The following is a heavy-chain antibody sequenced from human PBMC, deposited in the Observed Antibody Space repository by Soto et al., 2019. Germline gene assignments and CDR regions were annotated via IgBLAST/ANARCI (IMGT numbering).Heavy chain of an antibody. CDR3: ARGVSYSSSSSDNWFDP. V-gene: IGHV3-30-3*01. J-gene: IGHJ5*02. D-gene: IGHD6-6*01. CDR2: ISYDGSNK. Sequence: PGGSLRLSCAASGFTFSSYAMHWVRQAPGKGLEWVAVISYDGSNKYYADSVKGRFTISRDNSKNTLYLQMNSLRAEDTAVYYCARGVSYSSSSSDNWFDPWGQGTLVTVSS. CDR1: GFTFSSYA.